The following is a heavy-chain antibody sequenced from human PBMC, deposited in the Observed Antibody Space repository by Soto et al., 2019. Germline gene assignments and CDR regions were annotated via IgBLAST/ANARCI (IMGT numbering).Heavy chain of an antibody. D-gene: IGHD6-25*01. CDR3: ASPQRGREYGMDV. Sequence: SSETLSLTCAVSGYSISSGYCWCWIRQPPGKGLEWIGNIYHSVASYYNPSLKSRVSISVDTSKNQISLKVTSVTAADTAVYSCASPQRGREYGMDVWGQGTTVTVSS. CDR1: GYSISSGYC. CDR2: IYHSVAS. V-gene: IGHV4-38-2*01. J-gene: IGHJ6*02.